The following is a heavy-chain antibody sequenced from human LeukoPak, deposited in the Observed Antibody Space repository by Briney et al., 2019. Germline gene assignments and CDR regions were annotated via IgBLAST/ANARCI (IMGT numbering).Heavy chain of an antibody. CDR3: ASHIQTTVTINTQYNWFDP. CDR2: INHSGNT. V-gene: IGHV4-39*07. Sequence: PSETLSLTCTGSGGSISSSSYYWSWIRQPPGKGLEWIGEINHSGNTNYNPSLKSRVTIPVDTSKNQFSLKLTSVPAADTAVYYCASHIQTTVTINTQYNWFDPWGQGTLVTVSS. CDR1: GGSISSSSYY. D-gene: IGHD4-17*01. J-gene: IGHJ5*02.